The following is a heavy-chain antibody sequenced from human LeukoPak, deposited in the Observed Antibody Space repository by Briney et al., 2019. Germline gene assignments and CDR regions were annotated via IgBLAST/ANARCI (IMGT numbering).Heavy chain of an antibody. V-gene: IGHV4-39*01. D-gene: IGHD2-2*02. CDR3: ARREDYCSSTSCYRPFDY. CDR1: GGSISSSSYY. CDR2: IYYSGST. Sequence: SETLSLTCTVSGGSISSSSYYWGWIRQPPGKGLEWIGSIYYSGSTYYNPSLKSRVTISVDTSKNQFSLKLSSVTAADTAVYYCARREDYCSSTSCYRPFDYWGQGTLVTVSS. J-gene: IGHJ4*02.